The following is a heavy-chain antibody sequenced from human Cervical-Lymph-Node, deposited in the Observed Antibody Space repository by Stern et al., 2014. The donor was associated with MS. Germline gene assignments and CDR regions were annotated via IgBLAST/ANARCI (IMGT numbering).Heavy chain of an antibody. J-gene: IGHJ5*02. Sequence: QVQLGQSGAEVKKPGSSVRVSCKASGGSFKSYAFNWLRQAPGQGLEWIGDIVPMFAKANYAQKFQGRVPVTADEATNTVYMELSFLTSEDTAVYYCARERSIHYPAFAPWGQGTLVTVSS. CDR2: IVPMFAKA. CDR3: ARERSIHYPAFAP. V-gene: IGHV1-69*01. CDR1: GGSFKSYA. D-gene: IGHD3-10*01.